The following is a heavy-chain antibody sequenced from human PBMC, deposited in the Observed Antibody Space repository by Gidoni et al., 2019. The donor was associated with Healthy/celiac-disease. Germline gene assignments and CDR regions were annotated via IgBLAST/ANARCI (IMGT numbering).Heavy chain of an antibody. J-gene: IGHJ6*02. CDR1: GLTFSSYW. V-gene: IGHV3-74*01. D-gene: IGHD1-26*01. CDR2: INSDGSST. CDR3: TMGYYYYGMDV. Sequence: EVQLVESGGGLVQPGGSLRLSCAATGLTFSSYWMHWVRQAPGKGLVWVSRINSDGSSTSYADSVKGRFTISRDNAKNTLYLQMNSLRAEDTAVYYCTMGYYYYGMDVWGQGTTVTVSS.